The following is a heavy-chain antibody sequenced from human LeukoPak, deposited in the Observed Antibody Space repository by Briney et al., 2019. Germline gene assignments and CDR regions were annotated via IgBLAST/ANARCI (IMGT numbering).Heavy chain of an antibody. J-gene: IGHJ6*03. Sequence: PSDTLSLTCAVSGYSISSNNWWGWIRQPAGKGLEWIGRIYTSGSTNYNPSLKSRVTISVDTSKNQFSLKLSSVTAADTAVYYCARDQYDFWNYYMDVWGKGTTVTVSS. V-gene: IGHV4-28*03. CDR3: ARDQYDFWNYYMDV. CDR1: GYSISSNN. CDR2: IYTSGST. D-gene: IGHD3-3*01.